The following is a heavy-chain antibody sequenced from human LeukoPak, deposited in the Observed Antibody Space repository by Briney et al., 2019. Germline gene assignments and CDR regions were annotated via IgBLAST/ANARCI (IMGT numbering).Heavy chain of an antibody. Sequence: GGSLRLSCAASGFTFSSYSMNWVRQAPGKGLEWVSSISSSSSYIYYADSVKGRFTISRDNAKNSLYLQMNSLRAEDTAVYYCARDEYRNYYDFWSGYYHYYYGMDVWGQGTTVTVSS. CDR1: GFTFSSYS. CDR2: ISSSSSYI. D-gene: IGHD3-3*01. CDR3: ARDEYRNYYDFWSGYYHYYYGMDV. V-gene: IGHV3-21*01. J-gene: IGHJ6*02.